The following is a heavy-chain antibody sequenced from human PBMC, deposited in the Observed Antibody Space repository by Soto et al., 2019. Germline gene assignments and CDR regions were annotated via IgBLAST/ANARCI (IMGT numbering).Heavy chain of an antibody. CDR1: EFTFSSYG. CDR3: AKDRVLRFLEWLIDAFDI. D-gene: IGHD3-3*01. CDR2: ISYGGSNK. Sequence: GGSLVLSCAASEFTFSSYGMHWVRQAPGKGLEWVAVISYGGSNKYYADSVKGRFTISRDNSKNTLYLQMNRLRAEDTAVYYCAKDRVLRFLEWLIDAFDIWGQGTMVTGSS. V-gene: IGHV3-30*18. J-gene: IGHJ3*02.